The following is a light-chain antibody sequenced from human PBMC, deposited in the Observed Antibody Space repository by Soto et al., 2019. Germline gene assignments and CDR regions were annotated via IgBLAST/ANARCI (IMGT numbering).Light chain of an antibody. CDR2: DAS. CDR1: QTVYNN. Sequence: EIVMTQSPATLSVSPGEGATLSCKASQTVYNNLAWYQQRPGQPPRLLIYDASTRATGISARFSGSWYGTEFTLSVSGLQSEDFAVYFCQQCRNWPLTFGGGTKVEIK. J-gene: IGKJ4*01. V-gene: IGKV3-15*01. CDR3: QQCRNWPLT.